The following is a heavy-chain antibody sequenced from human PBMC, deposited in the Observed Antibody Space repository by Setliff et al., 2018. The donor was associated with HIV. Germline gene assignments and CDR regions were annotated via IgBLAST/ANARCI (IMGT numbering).Heavy chain of an antibody. CDR2: VNPYSGNS. CDR1: GYTFATYD. D-gene: IGHD2-15*01. Sequence: ASVKVSCKSSGYTFATYDINWVRQAAGQGLEWLGWVNPYSGNSGYAQKFQGRLPMTRDTSRGTAHMELRSLRSHDTAVYFCVRVYASGSGSYYYDYWGQGTLVTDSS. V-gene: IGHV1-8*02. J-gene: IGHJ4*02. CDR3: VRVYASGSGSYYYDY.